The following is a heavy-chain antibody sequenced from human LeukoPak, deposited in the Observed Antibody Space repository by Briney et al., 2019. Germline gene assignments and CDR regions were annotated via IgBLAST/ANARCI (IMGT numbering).Heavy chain of an antibody. D-gene: IGHD5-24*01. CDR2: INHSGST. CDR3: ARVNGDAHNKSDY. Sequence: SETLSLTCGVYGGSFSDYYWSWIRQPPGKGLEWIGEINHSGSTNYNPSLKSRVTISVDTSKNQFSLKVNSVTAADTAVYYCARVNGDAHNKSDYWGQGTLVTVSS. V-gene: IGHV4-34*01. CDR1: GGSFSDYY. J-gene: IGHJ4*02.